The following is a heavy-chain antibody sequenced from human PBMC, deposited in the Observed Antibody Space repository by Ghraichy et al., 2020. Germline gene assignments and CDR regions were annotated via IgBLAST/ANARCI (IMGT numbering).Heavy chain of an antibody. CDR1: GFTFSSYA. CDR2: ISGSSANI. Sequence: GGSLRLSCAASGFTFSSYAMSWVRQAPGKGLEWVSVISGSSANIYYADSLEGRFTISRDNSKNTVYLQMNSLRAEDTAVYYCAKGQSRATAITPLDYWVQGTLVPVSS. D-gene: IGHD4-23*01. CDR3: AKGQSRATAITPLDY. V-gene: IGHV3-23*01. J-gene: IGHJ4*02.